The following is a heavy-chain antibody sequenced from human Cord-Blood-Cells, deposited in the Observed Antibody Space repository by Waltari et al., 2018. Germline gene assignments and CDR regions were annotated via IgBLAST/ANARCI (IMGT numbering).Heavy chain of an antibody. Sequence: QVQLQESGPGLVKPSETLSLTCTVSGGSVSSGSSYWSWIRQPPGKGLEWIGYIYYSGSTNYNPSLKSRVTISVDTSKNQFSLKLSSVTAADTAVYYCARGYCSSTSCHDAFDIWGQGTMVTVSS. D-gene: IGHD2-2*01. CDR1: GGSVSSGSSY. CDR3: ARGYCSSTSCHDAFDI. J-gene: IGHJ3*02. CDR2: IYYSGST. V-gene: IGHV4-61*01.